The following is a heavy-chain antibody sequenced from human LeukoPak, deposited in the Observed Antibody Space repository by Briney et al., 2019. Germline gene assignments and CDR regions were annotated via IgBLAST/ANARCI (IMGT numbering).Heavy chain of an antibody. CDR1: GYTFTGYY. Sequence: GASVKVSCKASGYTFTGYYMHWVRQAPGQGLEWMGWINPNSGGTNYAQKFQGRVTTTRDTSISTAYMELSRLRSDDTAMYYCARDSDIVVVPAALWWFDRWGQGTLVTVSS. D-gene: IGHD2-2*01. CDR3: ARDSDIVVVPAALWWFDR. CDR2: INPNSGGT. J-gene: IGHJ5*02. V-gene: IGHV1-2*02.